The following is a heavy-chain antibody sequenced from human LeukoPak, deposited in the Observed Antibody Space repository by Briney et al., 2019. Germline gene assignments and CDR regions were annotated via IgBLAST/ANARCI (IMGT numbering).Heavy chain of an antibody. D-gene: IGHD5-12*01. J-gene: IGHJ3*02. V-gene: IGHV3-7*03. CDR2: IKEDGTRK. CDR3: AREERGSDAFDI. CDR1: GFTFSSHW. Sequence: GGSLRLSCAASGFTFSSHWMTWVRQAPGKGLEWVANIKEDGTRKNYMDSVKGRFTISRDSSKNTLYLQMNSLRVEDTAVYYCAREERGSDAFDIWGQGTVVTVSS.